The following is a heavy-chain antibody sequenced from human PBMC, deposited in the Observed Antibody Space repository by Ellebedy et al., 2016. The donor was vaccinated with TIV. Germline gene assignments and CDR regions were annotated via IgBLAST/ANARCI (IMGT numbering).Heavy chain of an antibody. Sequence: SETLSLXXTVYGGSFSGYYWSWIRQPPGKGLEWIGEINHSGSSNYNPSRKSRVTISVDTSKNQFSLKLSSMTAADTAVYYCAREGEYGDYAGYWGQGTLVTVSS. J-gene: IGHJ4*02. CDR3: AREGEYGDYAGY. CDR2: INHSGSS. D-gene: IGHD4-17*01. V-gene: IGHV4-34*01. CDR1: GGSFSGYY.